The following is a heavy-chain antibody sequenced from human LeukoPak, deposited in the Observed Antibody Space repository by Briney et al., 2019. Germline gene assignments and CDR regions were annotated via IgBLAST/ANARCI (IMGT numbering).Heavy chain of an antibody. CDR3: AAGNYYYYMDV. J-gene: IGHJ6*03. CDR2: IYHSGST. V-gene: IGHV4-38-2*01. CDR1: GYSISSGYY. Sequence: SETLSLTCAVSGYSISSGYYWGWIRQPPGKGLEWIGSIYHSGSTYYNPSLKSRVTISVDTSKNQFSLKLSSVTAADMAIYYCAAGNYYYYMDVWGKGTTVTVSS.